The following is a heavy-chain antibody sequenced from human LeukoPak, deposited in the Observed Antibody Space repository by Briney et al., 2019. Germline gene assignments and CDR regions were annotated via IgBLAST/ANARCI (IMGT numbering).Heavy chain of an antibody. D-gene: IGHD3-10*01. CDR2: IGTSAGST. CDR1: GFTFSSYT. J-gene: IGHJ4*02. V-gene: IGHV3-23*01. CDR3: AKSHEVRGVMAPDY. Sequence: PGGSLRLSCATSGFTFSSYTMTWVRQAPGKGLEYVSGIGTSAGSTIYADSVKGRFTISRDNSKNTLYLQMNSLRAEDTAVYYCAKSHEVRGVMAPDYWGQGTLVTVSS.